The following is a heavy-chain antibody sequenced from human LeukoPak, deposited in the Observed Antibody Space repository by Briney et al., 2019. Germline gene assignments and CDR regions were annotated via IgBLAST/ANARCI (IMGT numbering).Heavy chain of an antibody. CDR1: GFTFSSYA. V-gene: IGHV3-23*01. Sequence: GGSLRLSCAASGFTFSSYAMSWVRQAPGKGLEWVSAISDSGGNRYYRDSVKGRFTISRDNSKNTLYLQMNSLRAENTAVYYCARGSTYYDSSGQVPFDYWGQGTLVTVSS. J-gene: IGHJ4*02. D-gene: IGHD3-22*01. CDR2: ISDSGGNR. CDR3: ARGSTYYDSSGQVPFDY.